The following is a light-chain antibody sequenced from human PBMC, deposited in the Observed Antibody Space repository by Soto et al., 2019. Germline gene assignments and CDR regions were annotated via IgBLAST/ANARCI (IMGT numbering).Light chain of an antibody. CDR1: QSVSSN. J-gene: IGKJ2*01. V-gene: IGKV3-15*01. CDR3: QHYKNGPFT. CDR2: GAS. Sequence: EIVMTQSPATLSVSPGERATLSCRASQSVSSNLAWYQQKPGQAPTLLLYGASARATGIPARFSGSGAGTEYTLTISSLRSEEFAVYYWQHYKNGPFTVGQGTKLEIK.